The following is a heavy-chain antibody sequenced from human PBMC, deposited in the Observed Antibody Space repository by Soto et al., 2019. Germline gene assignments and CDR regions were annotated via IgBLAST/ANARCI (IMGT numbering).Heavy chain of an antibody. J-gene: IGHJ5*02. CDR1: GFTFSSHA. Sequence: QVQLVESGGGVVQPGRSLRLSCAASGFTFSSHAMHWVRQAPGKGLEWVAGIPYDGSNEYYADSVKGRFTISRDNSKNTLYLQINSLRAEDTAVYYCARVSGSYWEAWSDPWGQGTLVTVSS. V-gene: IGHV3-30*04. CDR2: IPYDGSNE. D-gene: IGHD1-26*01. CDR3: ARVSGSYWEAWSDP.